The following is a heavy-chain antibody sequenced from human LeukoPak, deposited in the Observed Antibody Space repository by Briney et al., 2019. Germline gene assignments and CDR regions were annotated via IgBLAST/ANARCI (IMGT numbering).Heavy chain of an antibody. CDR2: FDTEDGET. D-gene: IGHD6-13*01. J-gene: IGHJ4*02. Sequence: GASVKVSCKVSGYTLTELSMHWVRQAPGKGLGWMGGFDTEDGETIYAQKFQGRVTMTEDTSTDTDYMELSSLRSEDTAVYYCATPRFDSSSWYNFDYWGQGTLVTVSS. CDR1: GYTLTELS. V-gene: IGHV1-24*01. CDR3: ATPRFDSSSWYNFDY.